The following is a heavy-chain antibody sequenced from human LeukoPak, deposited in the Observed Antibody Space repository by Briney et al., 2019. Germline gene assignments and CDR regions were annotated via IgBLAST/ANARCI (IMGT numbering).Heavy chain of an antibody. D-gene: IGHD3-10*01. CDR2: IYSGGST. CDR1: GFTVSSNY. CDR3: ARVHGSGSYPFDP. Sequence: GGSLRLSCAASGFTVSSNYMSWVRQAPGKGLEWVSVIYSGGSTYYADSVKGRFTISRDSSKNTLYLQMNSLRAEDTAVYYCARVHGSGSYPFDPWGQGTLVTVSS. J-gene: IGHJ5*02. V-gene: IGHV3-66*01.